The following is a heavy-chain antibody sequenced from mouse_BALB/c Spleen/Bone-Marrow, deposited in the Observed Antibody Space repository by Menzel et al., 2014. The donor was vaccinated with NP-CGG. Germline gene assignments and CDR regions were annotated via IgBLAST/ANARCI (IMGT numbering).Heavy chain of an antibody. CDR2: ILPGSGST. CDR3: ARGIDYYAMDY. CDR1: GYTFSSYW. Sequence: QVQLKESGAELMKPGASVKISCKATGYTFSSYWIEWVKQRPGHGLEWIGEILPGSGSTNYNEKFKGKATFTADTSSNTAYMQLSSLTSEDSAVYYSARGIDYYAMDYWGQGTSVTVSS. V-gene: IGHV1-9*01. J-gene: IGHJ4*01.